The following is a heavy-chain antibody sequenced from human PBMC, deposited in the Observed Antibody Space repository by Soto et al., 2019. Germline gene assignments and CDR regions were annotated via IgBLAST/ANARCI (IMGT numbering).Heavy chain of an antibody. J-gene: IGHJ6*02. Sequence: SEALSLTCTVSGGPISSGGYYWSWIRQHPGKGLEWIGYIHYSGSTYYNPSLKSRVTISVDTSKNQFSLKLSSVTAADTAVYYCARRNYYGSGKGYYYYGMDVWGQGTTVTVSS. CDR1: GGPISSGGYY. V-gene: IGHV4-31*02. CDR2: IHYSGST. CDR3: ARRNYYGSGKGYYYYGMDV. D-gene: IGHD3-10*01.